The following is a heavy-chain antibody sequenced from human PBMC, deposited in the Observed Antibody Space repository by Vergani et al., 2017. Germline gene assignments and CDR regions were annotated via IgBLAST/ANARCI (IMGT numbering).Heavy chain of an antibody. Sequence: QVQLVESGGGLVKPGGSLRLSCAASGFTFSDYYMSWIRQAPGKGLELVAFIRYDGSNKYYADSVKGRFTISRDNSKNTLYLQMNSLRAEDTAVYYCAKAAMGLFDYWGQGTLVTVSS. J-gene: IGHJ4*02. V-gene: IGHV3-30*02. D-gene: IGHD5-18*01. CDR2: IRYDGSNK. CDR1: GFTFSDYY. CDR3: AKAAMGLFDY.